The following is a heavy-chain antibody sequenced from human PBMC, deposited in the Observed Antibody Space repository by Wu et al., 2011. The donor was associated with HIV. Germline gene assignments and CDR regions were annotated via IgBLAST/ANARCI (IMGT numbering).Heavy chain of an antibody. V-gene: IGHV1-69*14. CDR2: IIPIFATA. J-gene: IGHJ2*01. Sequence: QVQLEQSGAEVKKPGSSVKVSCKASGGTFSSYALNWVRQAPGQGLEWMGRIIPIFATANYAQKFQGRVTITADKTTRTAYMELSSLRSEDTAVYYCARDQSSYGDSLEDWYFDLWGRGTLVTVSS. D-gene: IGHD4-17*01. CDR1: GGTFSSYA. CDR3: ARDQSSYGDSLEDWYFDL.